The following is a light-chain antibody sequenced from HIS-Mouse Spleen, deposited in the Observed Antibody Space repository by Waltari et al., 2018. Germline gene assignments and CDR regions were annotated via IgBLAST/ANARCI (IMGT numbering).Light chain of an antibody. CDR2: KAS. CDR1: QSISSW. Sequence: DIQMTQSPSTLSASVGDRVTITCRASQSISSWLAWYQQKPGKAPKLLIYKASSVESGVPSRFSGSGAGTEFTLTISSLQPDDFATYYCQQYNSYSLITFGQGTRLEIK. CDR3: QQYNSYSLIT. V-gene: IGKV1-5*03. J-gene: IGKJ5*01.